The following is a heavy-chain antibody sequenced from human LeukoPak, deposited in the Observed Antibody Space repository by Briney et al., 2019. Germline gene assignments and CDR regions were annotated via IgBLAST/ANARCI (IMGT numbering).Heavy chain of an antibody. CDR1: GFTFSNYA. CDR3: AKWWDYDVGTGYDDPDY. J-gene: IGHJ4*02. D-gene: IGHD3-3*01. V-gene: IGHV3-23*01. CDR2: ISGSDGGS. Sequence: GGSLRLSCSASGFTFSNYAMSWVRQAPGKGLEWVSAISGSDGGSYYADFVKGRFTIYRANSKNKLYMQMNSVRAEDTAVYYCAKWWDYDVGTGYDDPDYWGQGTLVTVSS.